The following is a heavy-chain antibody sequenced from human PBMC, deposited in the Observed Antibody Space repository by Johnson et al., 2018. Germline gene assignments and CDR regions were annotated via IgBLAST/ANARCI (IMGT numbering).Heavy chain of an antibody. Sequence: QVQLVESGGGVVQPGRSLRLSCAVSGFTFSSYGMHWVRQAPGKGLEWVAVISYDGSNKYYADSVKGRFTFPRDHSKNTLFLQMNSLGAEDTAVNYCARDPYYDSSGYYPYYYYYMDVWGKGTTVTVSS. CDR2: ISYDGSNK. D-gene: IGHD3-22*01. V-gene: IGHV3-30*03. CDR1: GFTFSSYG. CDR3: ARDPYYDSSGYYPYYYYYMDV. J-gene: IGHJ6*03.